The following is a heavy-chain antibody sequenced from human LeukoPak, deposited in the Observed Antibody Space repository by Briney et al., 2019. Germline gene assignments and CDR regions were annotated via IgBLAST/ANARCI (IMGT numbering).Heavy chain of an antibody. V-gene: IGHV4-38-2*01. CDR1: GYSISTGYY. Sequence: SETLSLTCAVSGYSISTGYYWGWVRQPPGKGLEWIRNTYHSGTSYYNPSLKSRVTTSVDTSKNQFSLTLSSVTAADTALYYCARKYGSNAGYFDYWGQGALVTVSS. J-gene: IGHJ4*02. CDR2: TYHSGTS. CDR3: ARKYGSNAGYFDY. D-gene: IGHD4-23*01.